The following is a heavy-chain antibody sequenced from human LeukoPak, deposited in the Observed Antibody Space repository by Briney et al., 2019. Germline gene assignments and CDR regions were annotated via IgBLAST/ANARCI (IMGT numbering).Heavy chain of an antibody. CDR2: VNLQGIT. CDR3: AREGGPYRPLDY. CDR1: GGSISNTTW. J-gene: IGHJ4*02. V-gene: IGHV4-4*02. Sequence: SGTLSLTCGVSGGSISNTTWWTWVRQPPGKGLEWIGEVNLQGITNYNPSLKSRVAISVDKSGNHISLNLTSVTAADTAVYYCAREGGPYRPLDYSGQGTLVTVAS.